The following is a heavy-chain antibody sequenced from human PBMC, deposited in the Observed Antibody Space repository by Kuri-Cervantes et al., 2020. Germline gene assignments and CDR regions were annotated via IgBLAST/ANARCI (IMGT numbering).Heavy chain of an antibody. CDR1: GDSVSRRGVA. CDR2: TFYRSKWIN. V-gene: IGHV6-1*01. Sequence: SQTLSLTCAISGDSVSRRGVAWNWIRQSPSRGLEWLGRTFYRSKWINDYAVSIKSRIVINPDTSKNQFSLQLNSVTPEDTAVYYCARDHTMWAFDFWGQGTMVTVSS. CDR3: ARDHTMWAFDF. J-gene: IGHJ3*01. D-gene: IGHD3-10*02.